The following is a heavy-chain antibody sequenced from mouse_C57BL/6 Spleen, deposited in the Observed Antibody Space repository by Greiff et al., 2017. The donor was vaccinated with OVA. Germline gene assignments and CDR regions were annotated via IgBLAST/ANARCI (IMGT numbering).Heavy chain of an antibody. Sequence: VQLQQPGAELVRPGSSVKLSCKASGYTFTSYWMHWVKQRPIQGLEWIGNIDPSDSETHYNQKFKDKATLTVDKSSSTAYMQLSSLTSEDSAVYYCARSRLLRYYAMDYWGQGTSVTVSS. CDR1: GYTFTSYW. CDR2: IDPSDSET. J-gene: IGHJ4*01. V-gene: IGHV1-52*01. CDR3: ARSRLLRYYAMDY. D-gene: IGHD1-1*01.